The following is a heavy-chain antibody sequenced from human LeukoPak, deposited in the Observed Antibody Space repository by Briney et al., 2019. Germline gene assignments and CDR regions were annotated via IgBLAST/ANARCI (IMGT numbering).Heavy chain of an antibody. J-gene: IGHJ3*02. D-gene: IGHD2-15*01. Sequence: GGSLRLSCEASGFTFSSYAMSWVRQAPGKGLEWVSAIGGSGYATYYADSVKGRFTISRDNPKNTLYLQMNSLRADDTALYYCAQPGGSLCRGGSCYDDAFDIWGQGTMVTVSS. V-gene: IGHV3-23*01. CDR3: AQPGGSLCRGGSCYDDAFDI. CDR1: GFTFSSYA. CDR2: IGGSGYAT.